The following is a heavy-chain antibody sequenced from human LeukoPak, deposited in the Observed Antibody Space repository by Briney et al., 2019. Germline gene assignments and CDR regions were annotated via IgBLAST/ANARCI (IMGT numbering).Heavy chain of an antibody. CDR2: ISSSSSTI. CDR3: ARYYYDSSGYQDDY. D-gene: IGHD3-22*01. J-gene: IGHJ4*02. CDR1: GFTFSSYS. Sequence: HPGGSLRLSCAASGFTFSSYSMNWVRQAPGKGLEWVSYISSSSSTIYYADSVKGRFTISRDNSKNTLYLQMNSLRAEDTAVYYCARYYYDSSGYQDDYWGQGTLVTVSS. V-gene: IGHV3-48*01.